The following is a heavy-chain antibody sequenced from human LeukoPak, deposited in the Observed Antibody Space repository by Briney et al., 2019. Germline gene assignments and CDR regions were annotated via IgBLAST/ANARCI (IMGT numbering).Heavy chain of an antibody. Sequence: GGFLRPSCAASGFTFDDYAMHWVRQAPGKGLGWVSLISWDGGSTYYADSVKGRFTISRDNSKNSLYLQMNSLRAEDTALYYCAKGSYCSGGSCYSPAYFDYWGQGTLVTVSS. J-gene: IGHJ4*02. CDR1: GFTFDDYA. CDR3: AKGSYCSGGSCYSPAYFDY. CDR2: ISWDGGST. D-gene: IGHD2-15*01. V-gene: IGHV3-43D*04.